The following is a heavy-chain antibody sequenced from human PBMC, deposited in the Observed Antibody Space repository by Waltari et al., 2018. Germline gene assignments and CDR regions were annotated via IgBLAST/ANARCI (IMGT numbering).Heavy chain of an antibody. Sequence: QVQLQESGPGLVKPSETLSLTCTVSGGSISSYYWSWIRQPAGKGLEWIGRIYTSGSTNYNPSLKSRVTISVDTSKNQFSLKLSSVTAADTAVYYCAGGGTPRHYYYYMDVWGKGTTVTISS. CDR3: AGGGTPRHYYYYMDV. CDR2: IYTSGST. CDR1: GGSISSYY. J-gene: IGHJ6*03. D-gene: IGHD1-1*01. V-gene: IGHV4-4*07.